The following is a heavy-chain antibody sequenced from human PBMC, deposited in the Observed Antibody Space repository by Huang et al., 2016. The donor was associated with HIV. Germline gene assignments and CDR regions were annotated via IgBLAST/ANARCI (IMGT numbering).Heavy chain of an antibody. CDR2: RSNDGTTK. Sequence: QGQLVESGGGVVRPGRSLRLSCAASGFSFSNYAMTWVRKAPGKRLEWWTFRSNDGTTKYYANSVKGRFTISRDNFKNTLYLQMNRLRGDDTAVYYCTREYTVAGAFDIWGQGTMVTVSS. J-gene: IGHJ3*02. CDR1: GFSFSNYA. V-gene: IGHV3-30-3*01. D-gene: IGHD5-12*01. CDR3: TREYTVAGAFDI.